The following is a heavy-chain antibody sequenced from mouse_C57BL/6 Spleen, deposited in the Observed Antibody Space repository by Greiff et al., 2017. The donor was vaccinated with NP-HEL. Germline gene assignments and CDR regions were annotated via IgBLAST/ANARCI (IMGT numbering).Heavy chain of an antibody. CDR2: IDPSDSYT. Sequence: QVQLQQPGAELVKPGASVKLSCKASGYTFTSYWMQWVKQRPGQGLEWIGEIDPSDSYTNYNQKFKGKATLTVDTSSSTAYMQLSSLTSEDSAVYYCARSTMNYFDYWGQGTTLTVSS. CDR1: GYTFTSYW. J-gene: IGHJ2*01. V-gene: IGHV1-50*01. D-gene: IGHD2-4*01. CDR3: ARSTMNYFDY.